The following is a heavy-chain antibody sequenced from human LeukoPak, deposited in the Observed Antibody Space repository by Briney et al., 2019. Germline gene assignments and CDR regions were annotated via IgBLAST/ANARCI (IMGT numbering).Heavy chain of an antibody. CDR3: ASLYSNYRDP. J-gene: IGHJ5*02. CDR2: ISYDGSNK. V-gene: IGHV3-30-3*01. Sequence: PGGSLRPSCAASGFTFSSYAMSWVRQAPGKGLEWVAVISYDGSNKYYADSVKGRFTISRDNSKNTLYLQMNSLRAEDTAVYYCASLYSNYRDPWGQGTLVTVSS. D-gene: IGHD4-4*01. CDR1: GFTFSSYA.